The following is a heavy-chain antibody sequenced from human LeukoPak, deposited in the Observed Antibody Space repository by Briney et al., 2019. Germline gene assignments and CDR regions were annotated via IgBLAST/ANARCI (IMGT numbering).Heavy chain of an antibody. Sequence: EPSETLSLTCTVSGGSISSYYCSWIRQPPGKGLEWIGYIYYSGSTNYNPSLKSRVTISVDTSKNQFSLKLSSVTAADTAVYYCARLQDWFDPWGQGTLVTVSS. CDR1: GGSISSYY. CDR2: IYYSGST. V-gene: IGHV4-59*08. CDR3: ARLQDWFDP. J-gene: IGHJ5*02.